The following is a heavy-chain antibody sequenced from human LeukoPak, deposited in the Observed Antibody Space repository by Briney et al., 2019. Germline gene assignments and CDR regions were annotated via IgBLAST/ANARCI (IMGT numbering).Heavy chain of an antibody. CDR2: ISSSSSYI. J-gene: IGHJ3*02. CDR1: GFTFSSYS. D-gene: IGHD2-15*01. Sequence: PGGSLRLSCAASGFTFSSYSMIWVRQAPGKGLEWVSSISSSSSYIYYADSVKGRFTISRDNAKNSLYLQMNSLRAEDTALYYCVREYCRGGSCSDAFDIWGQGTMVIVFS. CDR3: VREYCRGGSCSDAFDI. V-gene: IGHV3-21*01.